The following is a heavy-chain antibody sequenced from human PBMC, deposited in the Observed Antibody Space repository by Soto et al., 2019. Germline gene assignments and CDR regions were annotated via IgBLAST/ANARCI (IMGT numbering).Heavy chain of an antibody. CDR1: GGTFSNLA. D-gene: IGHD3-3*01. CDR3: ATDGQITPFGVASAPYAMDV. V-gene: IGHV1-69*05. J-gene: IGHJ6*02. CDR2: ITPLLGAA. Sequence: QVRLVQSGAEVKKPGSSVNLSCKASGGTFSNLAINWVRQAPGQGREWMGGITPLLGAANYAQKFQGRVSIFSDEATKAIYMELRSLMSDDTAMYDCATDGQITPFGVASAPYAMDVWGQGTTVTFS.